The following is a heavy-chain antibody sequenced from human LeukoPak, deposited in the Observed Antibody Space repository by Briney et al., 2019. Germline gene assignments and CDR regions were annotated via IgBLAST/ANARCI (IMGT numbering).Heavy chain of an antibody. D-gene: IGHD3-22*01. V-gene: IGHV2-5*01. J-gene: IGHJ4*02. CDR2: IYWNDDK. Sequence: ESGPTLVNPTQTLTLTCTFSGFSLSTSGVGVGWIRQPPGKALEWLAPIYWNDDKRYSPSLKGRLTITKDTSKNQVVLTMTNMDPVDTATYYCAHSAHRNLYYYDSSGYWYLGQGTLVTVSS. CDR1: GFSLSTSGVG. CDR3: AHSAHRNLYYYDSSGYWY.